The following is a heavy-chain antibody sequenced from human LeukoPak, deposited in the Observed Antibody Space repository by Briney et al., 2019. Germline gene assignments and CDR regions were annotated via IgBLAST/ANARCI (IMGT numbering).Heavy chain of an antibody. V-gene: IGHV4-59*01. CDR2: IYDSGNT. D-gene: IGHD6-19*01. CDR1: GGSITTYY. CDR3: ARGSGWLPDW. Sequence: SETLSLTCTVSGGSITTYYWSWIRQPPGKGLEWIGHIYDSGNTNYNPSVKGRVTISADTSKNEFSPQLTSVTAADTAVYYCARGSGWLPDWWGQGTLVTVSS. J-gene: IGHJ4*02.